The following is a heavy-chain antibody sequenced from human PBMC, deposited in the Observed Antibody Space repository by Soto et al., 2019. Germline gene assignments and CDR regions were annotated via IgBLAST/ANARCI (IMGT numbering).Heavy chain of an antibody. CDR1: GVTLGTTD. V-gene: IGHV3-23*01. CDR3: VKNSGWFNT. D-gene: IGHD3-10*01. J-gene: IGHJ5*02. Sequence: XGSLRLSCAASGVTLGTTDMSWVRQAPGEGLEWVSTIDGSGGITYYADSVKGRFTISRDNSRNTVYLQMNSLRGDDTALYYCVKNSGWFNTWGQGTLVTVS. CDR2: IDGSGGIT.